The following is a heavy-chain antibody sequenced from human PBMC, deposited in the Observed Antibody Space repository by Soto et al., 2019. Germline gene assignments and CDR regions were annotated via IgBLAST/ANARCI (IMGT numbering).Heavy chain of an antibody. CDR1: GYSFDSYA. V-gene: IGHV1-18*01. J-gene: IGHJ3*01. Sequence: QVQLVQSGATQEKPGASVKVSCEAFGYSFDSYAYSWVRQAPGQGLEWMGRIGRGDTNYAQKLQGRVTMTTDTSPNTAYMELRSLRAADTAMYYCARENDPYGFDLWGQGTMVTVSS. CDR3: ARENDPYGFDL. CDR2: IGRGDT.